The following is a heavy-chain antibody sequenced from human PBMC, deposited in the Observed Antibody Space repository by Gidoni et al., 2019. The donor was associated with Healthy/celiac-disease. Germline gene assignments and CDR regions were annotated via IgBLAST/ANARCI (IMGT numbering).Heavy chain of an antibody. CDR1: GFTFSSYG. CDR2: IWYDGSNK. V-gene: IGHV3-33*01. CDR3: ARGLMQLVRLTDY. J-gene: IGHJ4*02. D-gene: IGHD6-6*01. Sequence: QVQLVESGGGVVQPGRSLRLSCAASGFTFSSYGMHWGRQAPGKGLEWVAVIWYDGSNKYYADSVKGRFTISRDNSKNTLYLQMNSLRAEDTAVYYCARGLMQLVRLTDYWGQGTLVTVSS.